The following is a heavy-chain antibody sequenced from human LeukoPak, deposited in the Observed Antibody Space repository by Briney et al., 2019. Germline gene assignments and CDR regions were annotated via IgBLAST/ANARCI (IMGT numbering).Heavy chain of an antibody. J-gene: IGHJ4*02. CDR2: INPNSGGT. CDR3: ATSDYYDSSGTPHY. V-gene: IGHV1-2*02. Sequence: ASVKVSCKASGYTFTGYYMHWVRQAPGQGLEWMRWINPNSGGTNYAQKFQGRVTMTRDTSISTAYMELSRLRSDDTAVYYCATSDYYDSSGTPHYWGQGTLVTVSS. CDR1: GYTFTGYY. D-gene: IGHD3-22*01.